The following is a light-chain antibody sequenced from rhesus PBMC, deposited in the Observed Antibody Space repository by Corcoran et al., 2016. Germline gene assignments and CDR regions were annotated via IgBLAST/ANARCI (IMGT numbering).Light chain of an antibody. CDR3: QQDYSWPLT. Sequence: IVMTQSPATLSLSPGERATLSCRASQSVSSSVAWYQQNPGQAPQLLIYGASNTAPGIPDRFSGSGSGSEFTLTISCLEPEDVGVYYCQQDYSWPLTFGGGTKVELK. J-gene: IGKJ4*01. CDR1: QSVSSS. CDR2: GAS. V-gene: IGKV3-42*01.